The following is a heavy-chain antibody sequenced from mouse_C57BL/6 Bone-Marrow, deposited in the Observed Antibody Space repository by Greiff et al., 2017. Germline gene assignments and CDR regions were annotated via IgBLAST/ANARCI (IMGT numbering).Heavy chain of an antibody. CDR2: INPNNGGT. CDR1: GYTFTDYN. D-gene: IGHD1-1*01. V-gene: IGHV1-18*01. J-gene: IGHJ3*01. CDR3: ARGAHFYYYGSSPWFAC. Sequence: EVMLVESGPELVKPGASVKIPCKASGYTFTDYNMDWVKQSHGKSLEWIGDINPNNGGTIYNQKFKGKATLTVDKSSSTAYMELRSLTSEDTAVYYCARGAHFYYYGSSPWFACWGQGTLGTVSA.